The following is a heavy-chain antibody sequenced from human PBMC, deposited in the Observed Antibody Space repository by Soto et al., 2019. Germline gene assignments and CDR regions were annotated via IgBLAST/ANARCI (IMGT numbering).Heavy chain of an antibody. V-gene: IGHV3-23*01. CDR1: GFTFSSYA. Sequence: PGGSLRLSCAASGFTFSSYAMSWVRQAPGKGLEWVSAISGSGGSTYYADSVKGRFTISRDNSKNTLYLQMNSLRAEDTAVYYCAKDRLSSSWSYNWFDPWGQGTLVTVS. CDR3: AKDRLSSSWSYNWFDP. D-gene: IGHD6-13*01. CDR2: ISGSGGST. J-gene: IGHJ5*02.